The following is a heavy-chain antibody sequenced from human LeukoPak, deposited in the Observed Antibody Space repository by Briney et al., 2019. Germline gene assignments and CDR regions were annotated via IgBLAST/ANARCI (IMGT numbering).Heavy chain of an antibody. CDR2: ISYDGSNK. D-gene: IGHD5-24*01. CDR3: AGDGWHGLFTY. J-gene: IGHJ4*02. Sequence: GGPLRLSCAASGFTFSSYAMHWVRQAPGKGLEWVAVISYDGSNKYYADSVKGRFTISRDNSKNTVSRQMNSLRAEDTAVYYCAGDGWHGLFTYWGQGTLVTVSS. V-gene: IGHV3-30*04. CDR1: GFTFSSYA.